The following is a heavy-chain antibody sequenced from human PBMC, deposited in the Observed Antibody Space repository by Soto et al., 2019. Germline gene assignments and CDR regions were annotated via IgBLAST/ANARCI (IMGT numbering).Heavy chain of an antibody. CDR2: ISAYNGNT. CDR1: GYTFTSYG. V-gene: IGHV1-18*01. J-gene: IGHJ4*02. Sequence: GASVKVSCKASGYTFTSYGISWVRQAPGQGLEWMGWISAYNGNTNYAQKLQGRVTMTTDTSTSTAYMELRDLRSDDTAVYFCASGYYDFWSGYFTPPDYWGQGTLVTVSS. D-gene: IGHD3-3*01. CDR3: ASGYYDFWSGYFTPPDY.